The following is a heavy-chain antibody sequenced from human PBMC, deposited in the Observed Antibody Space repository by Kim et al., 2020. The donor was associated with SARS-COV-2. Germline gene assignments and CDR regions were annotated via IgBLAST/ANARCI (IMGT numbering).Heavy chain of an antibody. Sequence: RYSPSFQGQVTISADKSISTAYLQWSSLKASDTAMYYCARTAHGHEAFDIWGQGTMVTVSS. V-gene: IGHV5-51*01. CDR3: ARTAHGHEAFDI. J-gene: IGHJ3*02. D-gene: IGHD2-21*02.